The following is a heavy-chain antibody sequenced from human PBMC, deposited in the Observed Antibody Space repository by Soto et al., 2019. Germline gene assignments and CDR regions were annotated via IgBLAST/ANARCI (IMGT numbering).Heavy chain of an antibody. CDR3: ARLIADYYYYYMDV. V-gene: IGHV4-59*08. Sequence: PSETLSLTCTVSGGSMSSYYWSWIRQPPGKGLEWIGYIYYSGSTNYNPSLKSRVTISVDTSKNQFSLKLSSVTAADTAVYYCARLIADYYYYYMDVWGKGTTVTVSS. CDR2: IYYSGST. J-gene: IGHJ6*03. CDR1: GGSMSSYY.